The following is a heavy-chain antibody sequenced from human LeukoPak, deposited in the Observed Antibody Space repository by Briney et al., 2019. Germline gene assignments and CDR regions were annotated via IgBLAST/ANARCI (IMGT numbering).Heavy chain of an antibody. CDR1: GGTFSSYA. J-gene: IGHJ5*02. V-gene: IGHV1-69*05. CDR3: AGGWQELEYNWFDP. CDR2: IIPIFGTA. D-gene: IGHD1-7*01. Sequence: ASVKVSCKASGGTFSSYAISWVRQAPGQGLEWMGGIIPIFGTANYAQKFQGRVTITTDESTSTAYMELSSLRSEDTAVYYCAGGWQELEYNWFDPWGQGTLVTVSS.